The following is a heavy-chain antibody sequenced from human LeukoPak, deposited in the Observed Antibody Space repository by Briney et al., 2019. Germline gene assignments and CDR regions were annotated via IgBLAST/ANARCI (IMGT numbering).Heavy chain of an antibody. CDR1: GFTVSSNY. V-gene: IGHV3-66*02. J-gene: IGHJ4*02. Sequence: PGGSLRLSCAASGFTVSSNYMNWVRQAPGKGLKWVSVLYSAGNTYYADSVKGRFTISRDNSKNTLFLQMDSLRPEDTAVYYCARARDYIVVDFWGQGTLVTVSS. CDR2: LYSAGNT. D-gene: IGHD5-12*01. CDR3: ARARDYIVVDF.